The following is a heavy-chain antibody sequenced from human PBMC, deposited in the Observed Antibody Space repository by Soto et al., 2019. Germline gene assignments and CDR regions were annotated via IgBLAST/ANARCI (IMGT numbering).Heavy chain of an antibody. CDR2: IYSGGST. CDR1: GFTVSSNY. V-gene: IGHV3-66*01. Sequence: GGSLRLSCAASGFTVSSNYMSWVRQAPGKGLEWVSVIYSGGSTYYADSVKGRFTISRDNSKNTLYLQMNSLRAEDTAVYYCARNGPFWSGSTDYWGQGTLVTVSS. D-gene: IGHD3-3*01. CDR3: ARNGPFWSGSTDY. J-gene: IGHJ4*02.